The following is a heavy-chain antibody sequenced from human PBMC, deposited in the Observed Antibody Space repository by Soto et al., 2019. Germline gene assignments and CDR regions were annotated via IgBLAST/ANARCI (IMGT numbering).Heavy chain of an antibody. CDR2: IYYRGST. V-gene: IGHV4-59*01. Sequence: SETLSLTCTVSNGSLSSNYWSWIRQAPGKGLEWVGNIYYRGSTNYNPSLKSRVPMSVDTYNNQFTLKLSSVTAADTGVYFCARSFMVPVDFFDDWGQGTPVTVSS. CDR1: NGSLSSNY. J-gene: IGHJ4*02. D-gene: IGHD3-10*01. CDR3: ARSFMVPVDFFDD.